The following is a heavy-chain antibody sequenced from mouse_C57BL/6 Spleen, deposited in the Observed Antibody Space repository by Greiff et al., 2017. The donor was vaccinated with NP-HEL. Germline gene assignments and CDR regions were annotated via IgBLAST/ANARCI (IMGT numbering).Heavy chain of an antibody. Sequence: QVQLQQPGAELVKPGASVKMSCKASGYTFTSYWITWVKQRPGQGLEWIGDIYPGSGSTNYNEKFKGKATLTVDTSSSTAYMQLSSLTSEDSAVDYCAREGAELYYFDYWGQGTTLTVSS. CDR1: GYTFTSYW. CDR3: AREGAELYYFDY. CDR2: IYPGSGST. D-gene: IGHD3-3*01. J-gene: IGHJ2*01. V-gene: IGHV1-55*01.